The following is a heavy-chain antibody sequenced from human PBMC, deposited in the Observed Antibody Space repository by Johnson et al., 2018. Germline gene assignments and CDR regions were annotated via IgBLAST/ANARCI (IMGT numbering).Heavy chain of an antibody. CDR3: ARGSMGSGLGGADTFDI. J-gene: IGHJ3*02. CDR1: GFTFSSYA. V-gene: IGHV3-30-3*01. CDR2: TSYDGSKK. D-gene: IGHD6-19*01. Sequence: VQLLESGGGVVQPGRSXRLSCAASGFTFSSYAMHWVRQAPGKGLEWVSLTSYDGSKKYYADSVKGRFTIARDNSKNTVFLQMNSLRAEDTAVYYCARGSMGSGLGGADTFDIWGQGTMVTVSS.